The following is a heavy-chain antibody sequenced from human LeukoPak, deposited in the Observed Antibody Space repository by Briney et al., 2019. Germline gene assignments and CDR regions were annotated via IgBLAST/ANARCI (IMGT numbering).Heavy chain of an antibody. Sequence: PGGSLRLSCAASGFTVSSNYVSWVRQPPGKGLEWIGGSDYSGNTYYNPSLKSRVTISVDTSKSQFSLKLSSVTAADTAVYYCARRGTGLDWFNPWGQGTLVTVSS. J-gene: IGHJ5*02. CDR2: SDYSGNT. D-gene: IGHD1-1*01. V-gene: IGHV4-4*02. CDR3: ARRGTGLDWFNP. CDR1: GFTVSSNY.